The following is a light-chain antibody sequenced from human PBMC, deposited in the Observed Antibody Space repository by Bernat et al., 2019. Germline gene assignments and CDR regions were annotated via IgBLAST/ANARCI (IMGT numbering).Light chain of an antibody. CDR2: GTS. Sequence: IQLTQSPPFLSAFVGDRVTITGWASQVIGSYLAWYQQKPGKAPNLLFYGTSTLQTGVPSRFSGRRSGTEVTLTISSLRPEDCATDHCQQLNSYQITFGQGTRLEIK. V-gene: IGKV1-9*01. J-gene: IGKJ5*01. CDR3: QQLNSYQIT. CDR1: QVIGSY.